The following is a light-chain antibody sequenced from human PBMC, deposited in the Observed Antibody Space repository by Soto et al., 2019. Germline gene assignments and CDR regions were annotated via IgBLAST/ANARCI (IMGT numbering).Light chain of an antibody. CDR1: SSDVGGYNF. CDR3: SSYTTRSQLV. CDR2: DVT. J-gene: IGLJ2*01. V-gene: IGLV2-14*03. Sequence: QSVLTQPASVSRSPGQSITISCTGTSSDVGGYNFVSWYQHHPGKAPKLMIYDVTNRPSGVSDRFSGSKSGNTASLTISGLQAEDEADYYCSSYTTRSQLVSGGGTKVTVL.